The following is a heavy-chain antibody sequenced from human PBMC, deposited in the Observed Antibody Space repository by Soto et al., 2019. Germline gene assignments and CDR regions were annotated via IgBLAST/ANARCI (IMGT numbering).Heavy chain of an antibody. D-gene: IGHD6-6*01. Sequence: EVQLLESGGGLVQPGGSLRLSCAASGFTFSSYAMSWVRQAPGKGLEWVSAISGSGGSTYYADSVKGRFTISRDNSKNTLYRQMNSLRVEDTAVYYGAKDEAWYSSSSVPYGMDVWGQGTTVTVSS. V-gene: IGHV3-23*01. CDR2: ISGSGGST. CDR1: GFTFSSYA. J-gene: IGHJ6*02. CDR3: AKDEAWYSSSSVPYGMDV.